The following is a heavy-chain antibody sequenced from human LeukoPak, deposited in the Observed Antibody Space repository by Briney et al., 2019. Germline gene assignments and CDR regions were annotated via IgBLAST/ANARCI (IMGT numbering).Heavy chain of an antibody. J-gene: IGHJ4*02. CDR2: ISGSGSKT. V-gene: IGHV3-23*01. CDR3: VKDYSSVTSSILFDY. Sequence: GGSLRLSCVASVFSFSKYAISWVPHSPGEGLECVSGISGSGSKTLYEESVKGRFTISRDNSENTLYLQMNSLRAEDTAIYYCVKDYSSVTSSILFDYWGQGILVTVST. CDR1: VFSFSKYA. D-gene: IGHD4-17*01.